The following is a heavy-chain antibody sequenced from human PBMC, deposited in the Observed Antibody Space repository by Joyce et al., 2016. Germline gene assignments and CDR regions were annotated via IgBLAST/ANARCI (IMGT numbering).Heavy chain of an antibody. V-gene: IGHV3-30-3*01. J-gene: IGHJ6*02. CDR1: GFTFCIYA. CDR3: VRDPSTTWYGVKYYYGMDV. D-gene: IGHD6-13*01. CDR2: ISYDGSNK. Sequence: QMQLVESGGGVVQPGRSLRLSCAASGFTFCIYAMHWVRQAPGKGMEWVAVISYDGSNKYYADSVKGRFTISRDNSENTLYLQMNSLRAEDTAVYYCVRDPSTTWYGVKYYYGMDVWGQGTTVTVSS.